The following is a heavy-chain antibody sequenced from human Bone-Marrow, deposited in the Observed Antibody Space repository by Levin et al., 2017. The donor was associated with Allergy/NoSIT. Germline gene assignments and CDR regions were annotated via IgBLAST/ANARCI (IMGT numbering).Heavy chain of an antibody. Sequence: SETLSLTCTVSGASLTSGHYYWNWIRQTPGKGLEWLGYIHSSGSTYYSPSLQTRVSIPLDTPKNQFSLTPTSVTAADTAVFYCARAIAAAGFRFDSGGQGSLVGVSS. V-gene: IGHV4-30-4*01. CDR2: IHSSGST. D-gene: IGHD6-13*01. J-gene: IGHJ4*02. CDR3: ARAIAAAGFRFDS. CDR1: GASLTSGHYY.